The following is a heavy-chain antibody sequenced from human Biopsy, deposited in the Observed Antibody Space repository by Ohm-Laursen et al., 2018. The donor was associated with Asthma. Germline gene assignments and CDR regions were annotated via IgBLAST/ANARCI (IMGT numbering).Heavy chain of an antibody. CDR1: GDSISSGGYY. V-gene: IGHV4-31*03. Sequence: TLSLTCIVSGDSISSGGYYWSWIRQHPGKGLEWIGYIYYSGTTYYNPPLKSRVTISVDTSKNQFSLKLTSVTAADTAVYYCARDRRVRFLEWPPAMDVWGQGTTVTVSS. CDR2: IYYSGTT. D-gene: IGHD3-3*01. CDR3: ARDRRVRFLEWPPAMDV. J-gene: IGHJ6*02.